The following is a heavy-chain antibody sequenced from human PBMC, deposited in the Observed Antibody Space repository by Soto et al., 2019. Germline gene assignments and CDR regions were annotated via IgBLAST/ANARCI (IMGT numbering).Heavy chain of an antibody. Sequence: SLRLSCSASVFTFSSYEMNWFRQAPGKGLEWVSYISSSGSTIYYADSVKGRFTISRDNAKNSLYLQMNSLRAEDTAVYYCAREGLITFGGVIAPGDRYYGMDVWGQGTTVTVSS. CDR2: ISSSGSTI. CDR1: VFTFSSYE. J-gene: IGHJ6*02. V-gene: IGHV3-48*03. CDR3: AREGLITFGGVIAPGDRYYGMDV. D-gene: IGHD3-16*02.